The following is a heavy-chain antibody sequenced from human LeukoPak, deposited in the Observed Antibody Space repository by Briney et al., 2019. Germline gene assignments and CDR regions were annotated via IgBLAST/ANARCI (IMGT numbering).Heavy chain of an antibody. D-gene: IGHD7-27*01. J-gene: IGHJ4*02. CDR2: ISYDGSNK. CDR1: GFTFSSYG. V-gene: IGHV3-30*03. Sequence: GGSLRLSCAASGFTFSSYGMHWVRQAPGKGLEWVAVISYDGSNKYYADSVKGRSTISRDNSKNTLYLQMNSLRADDTAVYYCARGANWGWRVLDYWGQGTLVTVSS. CDR3: ARGANWGWRVLDY.